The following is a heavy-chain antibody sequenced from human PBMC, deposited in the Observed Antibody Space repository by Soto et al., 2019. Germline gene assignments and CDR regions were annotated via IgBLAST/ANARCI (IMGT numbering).Heavy chain of an antibody. Sequence: ASVKVSCKASGYTFSGYYMHWVRQAPGQGLEWMGWINTLSGDTSFPQRFQGRLAMTRDTSIDTVFMEVSRLTSDDTAIYYCARSLLNVILPLGYWGQGTLVTVSS. CDR3: ARSLLNVILPLGY. J-gene: IGHJ4*02. CDR2: INTLSGDT. V-gene: IGHV1-2*02. D-gene: IGHD3-3*02. CDR1: GYTFSGYY.